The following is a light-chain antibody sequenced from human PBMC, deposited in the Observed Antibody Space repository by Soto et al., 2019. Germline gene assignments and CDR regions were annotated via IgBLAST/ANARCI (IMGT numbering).Light chain of an antibody. V-gene: IGKV3-20*01. CDR2: GAS. Sequence: EIVLTQSPCTLSLSPGERATLSCRASQSVSSTYLAWFQQKPGQAPRLLMYGASNRATGIPDRFSGSGSGTDFTLTISRLEPEDFAVYYCQQYDTSPWTFGQGTKVEV. J-gene: IGKJ1*01. CDR3: QQYDTSPWT. CDR1: QSVSSTY.